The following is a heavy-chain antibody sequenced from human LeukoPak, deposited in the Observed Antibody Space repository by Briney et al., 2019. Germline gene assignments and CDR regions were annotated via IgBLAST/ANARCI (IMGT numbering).Heavy chain of an antibody. Sequence: PGGSLRLSCAASGFTLSSYAMSWVRQAPGKGLEWVSGISGSGGSTYYADSVKGRFTISRDNSKNTLYLQMNSLRAEDTAVYYCAKDHCGGDCYSAFDYWGQGTLVTVSS. CDR3: AKDHCGGDCYSAFDY. CDR2: ISGSGGST. V-gene: IGHV3-23*01. J-gene: IGHJ4*02. D-gene: IGHD2-21*02. CDR1: GFTLSSYA.